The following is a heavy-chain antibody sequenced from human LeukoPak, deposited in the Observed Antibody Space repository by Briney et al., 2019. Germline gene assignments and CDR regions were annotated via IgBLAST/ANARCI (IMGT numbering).Heavy chain of an antibody. J-gene: IGHJ6*02. Sequence: ASVKASCKASGYTSTSYGISWVRQAPGQGLEWMGWISAYNGNTNYAQKLQGRVTMTTDTSTSTAYMELRSLRSDDTAVYYCARMGSSVSKTYYYYYGMDVWGQGTTVTVSS. CDR3: ARMGSSVSKTYYYYYGMDV. CDR2: ISAYNGNT. V-gene: IGHV1-18*01. D-gene: IGHD2-2*01. CDR1: GYTSTSYG.